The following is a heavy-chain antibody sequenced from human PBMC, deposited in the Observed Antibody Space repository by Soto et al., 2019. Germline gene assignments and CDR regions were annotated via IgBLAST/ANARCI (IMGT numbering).Heavy chain of an antibody. CDR1: GFTFSSSW. CDR2: INQDGNED. CDR3: ARTGDGHHDFLDY. Sequence: VHLEESGGGLVQPGGSLRLSCAASGFTFSSSWMNWVRQTPGKGLEWVANINQDGNEDNLLDSVKGRFTISRDNDKNSLVLQMNSLRVDDTAVYYCARTGDGHHDFLDYWGQGALVSVSS. D-gene: IGHD1-1*01. V-gene: IGHV3-7*01. J-gene: IGHJ4*02.